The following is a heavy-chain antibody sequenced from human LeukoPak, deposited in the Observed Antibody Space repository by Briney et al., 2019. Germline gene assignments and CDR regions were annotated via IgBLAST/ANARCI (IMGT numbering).Heavy chain of an antibody. D-gene: IGHD2-2*01. CDR2: IHLHGSKE. V-gene: IGHV3-7*03. Sequence: GGSLRLSCTTSGFTWMGWVRQAPGKGLEWVDNIHLHGSKENYLDSVKGRFTISRDNAKSSIYLQMNSLRAEDTAIYYCARIGHDLYQTFDFWGNGNLITVSS. J-gene: IGHJ4*01. CDR1: GFTW. CDR3: ARIGHDLYQTFDF.